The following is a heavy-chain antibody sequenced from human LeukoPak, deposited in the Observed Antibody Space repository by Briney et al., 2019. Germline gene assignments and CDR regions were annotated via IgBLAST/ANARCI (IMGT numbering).Heavy chain of an antibody. CDR3: ARDLGYYGSGSYYY. CDR1: GYTFTSYG. J-gene: IGHJ4*02. V-gene: IGHV1-18*01. Sequence: VASVKVSCKASGYTFTSYGISWVRQAPGQGLEWMGWISAYNGNTNYAQKLQGRVTMTTDTSTSTAYMELRSLRSDDTAAYYCARDLGYYGSGSYYYWGQGTLVTVSS. CDR2: ISAYNGNT. D-gene: IGHD3-10*01.